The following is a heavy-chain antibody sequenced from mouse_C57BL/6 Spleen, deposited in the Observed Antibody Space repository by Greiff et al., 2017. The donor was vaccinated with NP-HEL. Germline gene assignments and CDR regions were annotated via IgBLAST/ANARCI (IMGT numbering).Heavy chain of an antibody. Sequence: VQLQQPGAELVMPGASVKLSCKASGYTFTSYWMHWVKQRPGQGLEWIGEIDPSDSYTNYNQKFKGKSTLTVDKSSSTAYMQLSSLTSEDSAVYYCARKELEAWFAYWGQGTLVTVSA. CDR1: GYTFTSYW. J-gene: IGHJ3*01. CDR2: IDPSDSYT. V-gene: IGHV1-69*01. D-gene: IGHD1-3*01. CDR3: ARKELEAWFAY.